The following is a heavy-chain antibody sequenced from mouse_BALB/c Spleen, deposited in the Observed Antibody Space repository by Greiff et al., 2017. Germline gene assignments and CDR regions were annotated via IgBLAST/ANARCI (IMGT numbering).Heavy chain of an antibody. J-gene: IGHJ4*01. V-gene: IGHV5-17*02. D-gene: IGHD2-4*01. Sequence: EVQRVESGGGLVQPGGSRKLSCAASGFTFSSFGMHWVRQAPEKGLEWVAYISSGSSTIYYADTVKGRFTISRDNPKNTLFLQMTSLRSEDTAMYYCARSDYDHAMDYWGQGTSVTVSS. CDR2: ISSGSSTI. CDR3: ARSDYDHAMDY. CDR1: GFTFSSFG.